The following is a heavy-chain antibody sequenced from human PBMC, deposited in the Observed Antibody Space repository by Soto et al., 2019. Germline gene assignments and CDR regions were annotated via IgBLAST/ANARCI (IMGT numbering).Heavy chain of an antibody. V-gene: IGHV4-34*01. CDR3: ARGHNYCSSTSCYPTNYYYYYGMDV. J-gene: IGHJ6*02. Sequence: SLTCAVYGGSFSGYYWSWIRQPPGKGLEWIGEINHSGSTNYNPSLKSRVTISVDTSKNQFSLKLSSVTAADTAVYYCARGHNYCSSTSCYPTNYYYYYGMDVWGQGTTVTVSS. CDR2: INHSGST. CDR1: GGSFSGYY. D-gene: IGHD2-2*01.